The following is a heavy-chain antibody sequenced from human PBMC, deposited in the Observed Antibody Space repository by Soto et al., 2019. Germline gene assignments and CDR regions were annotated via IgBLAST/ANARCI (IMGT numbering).Heavy chain of an antibody. J-gene: IGHJ4*02. CDR1: GGSISSSSYY. D-gene: IGHD4-17*01. Sequence: QLQLRESGPGLVKPSETLSLTCTVSGGSISSSSYYWGWIRQPPGKGLEWIGSIYYSGSTYYNPSLKSRVTISVDTSKNQFSLKLSSVTAADTAVYYCATPPINRINGDYLRFDYWGQGTLVTVSS. V-gene: IGHV4-39*01. CDR3: ATPPINRINGDYLRFDY. CDR2: IYYSGST.